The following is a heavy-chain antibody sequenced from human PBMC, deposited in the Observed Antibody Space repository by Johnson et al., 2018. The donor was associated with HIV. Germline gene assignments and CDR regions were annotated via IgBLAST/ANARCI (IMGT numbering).Heavy chain of an antibody. J-gene: IGHJ3*02. CDR1: GFTFSSYA. D-gene: IGHD3-10*01. Sequence: QVQLVESGGGVVQPGRSLRLSCAASGFTFSSYAMHWVHQAPGKGLEWVAVISYDGNNKYYADSVKGRFTISRDNSKNTLYLQMNSLRPEDTAVYYCARGPVMVRGVTDAFDIWGQGTMVTVSS. CDR2: ISYDGNNK. CDR3: ARGPVMVRGVTDAFDI. V-gene: IGHV3-30*03.